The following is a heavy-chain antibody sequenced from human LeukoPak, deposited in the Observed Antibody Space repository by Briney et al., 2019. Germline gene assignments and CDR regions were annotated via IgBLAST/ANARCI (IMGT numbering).Heavy chain of an antibody. Sequence: GGSLRLSCAASGFTFSNYGMSWVRQAPGKGLEWVSAISGIGVTTYYADSVKGRFTISRDNSKHTLYLQMNSLRAEDTAVYYCSKWKAIVLVPAARSPIDYWGQGTLVTVSS. CDR3: SKWKAIVLVPAARSPIDY. V-gene: IGHV3-23*01. D-gene: IGHD2-2*01. CDR1: GFTFSNYG. J-gene: IGHJ4*02. CDR2: ISGIGVTT.